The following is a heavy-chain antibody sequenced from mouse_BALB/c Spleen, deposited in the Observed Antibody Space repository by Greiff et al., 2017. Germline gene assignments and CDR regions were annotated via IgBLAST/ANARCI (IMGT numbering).Heavy chain of an antibody. CDR3: ARGGPGSSPYAMDY. J-gene: IGHJ4*01. CDR2: INPYYGST. CDR1: GYSFTDYI. V-gene: IGHV1-39*01. Sequence: VQLQQTGPELVKPGASVKISCKASGYSFTDYIMLWVKQSHGKSLEWIGNINPYYGSTSYNLKFKGKATLTVDKSSSTAYMQLNSLTSEDSAVYYCARGGPGSSPYAMDYWGQGTSVTVSS. D-gene: IGHD1-1*01.